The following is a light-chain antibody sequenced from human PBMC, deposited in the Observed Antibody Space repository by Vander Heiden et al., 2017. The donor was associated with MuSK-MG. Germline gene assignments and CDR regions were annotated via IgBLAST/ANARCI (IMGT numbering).Light chain of an antibody. CDR3: QQDNSYSLET. CDR2: EAS. CDR1: QSISRW. Sequence: DIQMTQSPSTLSASVGDTVTITCRASQSISRWLAWYQQKPGKAPKLLMYEASSLQRGVPSRFSGSGYGKEFTLTITSRQPDDFATYYCQQDNSYSLETFGQGTKVEIK. J-gene: IGKJ1*01. V-gene: IGKV1-5*01.